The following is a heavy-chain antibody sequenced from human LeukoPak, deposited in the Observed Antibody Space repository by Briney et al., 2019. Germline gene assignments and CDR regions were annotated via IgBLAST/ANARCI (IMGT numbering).Heavy chain of an antibody. CDR1: GFTFSSYD. CDR2: IRNDGTDK. J-gene: IGHJ4*02. V-gene: IGHV3-30*02. CDR3: ARGYSSSSGRVADY. D-gene: IGHD6-6*01. Sequence: PGGSLRLSCAASGFTFSSYDMHWVRQAPGKGLEWVAFIRNDGTDKYYADSVKGRFTISRDNSKNTLYLQMNSLKSEDTAVYYCARGYSSSSGRVADYWGQGNMVTVSS.